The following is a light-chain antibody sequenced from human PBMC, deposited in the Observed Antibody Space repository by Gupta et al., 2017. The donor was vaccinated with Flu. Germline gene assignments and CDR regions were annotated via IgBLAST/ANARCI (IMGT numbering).Light chain of an antibody. J-gene: IGKJ2*01. V-gene: IGKV1-39*01. CDR1: QSISSY. Sequence: DIQMTQSPSSLSASVGDRVTTGCRASQSISSYLNWYQQKPGKAPNLLIYTASSLQSGVPSRFSGSGSGTDFTLTISGLQPADFATYYCQQSVSTPHTFGQGTKLEIK. CDR3: QQSVSTPHT. CDR2: TAS.